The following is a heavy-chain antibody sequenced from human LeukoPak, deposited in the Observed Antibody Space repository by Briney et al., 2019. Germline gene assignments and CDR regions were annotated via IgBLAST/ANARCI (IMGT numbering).Heavy chain of an antibody. Sequence: SVKVSCKASGGTFSSYAIRWVRQAPGQGLEWMGRIIPILGIANYAQKFQGRVTITADKSTSTAYMELSSLRSEDTAVYYCARDGAARGSGSYFSNFYYYYGMDVWGQGTTVTVSS. CDR3: ARDGAARGSGSYFSNFYYYYGMDV. CDR1: GGTFSSYA. CDR2: IIPILGIA. V-gene: IGHV1-69*04. J-gene: IGHJ6*02. D-gene: IGHD3-10*01.